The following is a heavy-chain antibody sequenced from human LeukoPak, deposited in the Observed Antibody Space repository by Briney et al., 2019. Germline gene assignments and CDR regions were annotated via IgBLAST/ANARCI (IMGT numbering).Heavy chain of an antibody. Sequence: GGSLRLSCAASGFTFDDYAMHWVRQAPGKGLVWVSRINSDRSSTSYADSVKGRFTISRDNAKNSLYLQMNSLRAEDTAVYYCARARGGIAAATFDYWGQGTLVTVSS. CDR2: INSDRSST. CDR1: GFTFDDYA. V-gene: IGHV3-74*01. D-gene: IGHD6-13*01. CDR3: ARARGGIAAATFDY. J-gene: IGHJ4*02.